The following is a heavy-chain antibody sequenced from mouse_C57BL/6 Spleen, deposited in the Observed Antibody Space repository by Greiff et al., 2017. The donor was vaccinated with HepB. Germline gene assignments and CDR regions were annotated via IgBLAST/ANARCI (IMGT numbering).Heavy chain of an antibody. V-gene: IGHV1-26*01. CDR1: GYTFTDYY. CDR3: ARERLLSWFAY. CDR2: INPNNGGT. Sequence: EVQLQQSGPELVKPGASVKISCKASGYTFTDYYMNWVKQSHGKSLEWIGDINPNNGGTSYNQKFKGKATLTVDKSSSTAYMELRSLTSEDSAVYYFARERLLSWFAYWGQGTLVTVSA. J-gene: IGHJ3*01. D-gene: IGHD2-10*01.